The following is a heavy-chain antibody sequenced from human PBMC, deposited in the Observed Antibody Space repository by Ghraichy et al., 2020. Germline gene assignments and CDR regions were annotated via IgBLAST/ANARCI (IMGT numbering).Heavy chain of an antibody. Sequence: SETLSLTCTVSVGSISSSSYYWGWIRQPPGKGLEWIGSIYYSGSTYYNPSLKGRVTISVDTSKNQFSLKLSSVTAADTAVYYCASLYYYDSSGYYKYYFGDWGQGTLVTVSS. D-gene: IGHD3-22*01. CDR2: IYYSGST. V-gene: IGHV4-39*01. CDR3: ASLYYYDSSGYYKYYFGD. J-gene: IGHJ4*02. CDR1: VGSISSSSYY.